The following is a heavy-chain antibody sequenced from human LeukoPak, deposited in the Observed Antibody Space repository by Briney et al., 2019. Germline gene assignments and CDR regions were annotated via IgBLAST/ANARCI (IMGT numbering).Heavy chain of an antibody. V-gene: IGHV3-73*01. CDR3: TRRIAAADY. J-gene: IGHJ4*02. Sequence: GGSLRLSCAASGFTFSGSAMHWVRQASGKGLEWVGRIRSKANSYATAYAASVKGRFTISRDDSKDTAYPQMNSLKTEDTAVYYCTRRIAAADYWGQGTLVTVSS. D-gene: IGHD6-13*01. CDR1: GFTFSGSA. CDR2: IRSKANSYAT.